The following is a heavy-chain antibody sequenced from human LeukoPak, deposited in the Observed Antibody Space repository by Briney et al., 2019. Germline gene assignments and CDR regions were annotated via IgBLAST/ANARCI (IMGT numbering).Heavy chain of an antibody. CDR1: VYTFTNFY. CDR2: MNPNSGDT. Sequence: ASVKVSCKASVYTFTNFYIHWVRQAPGQGLEWMGWMNPNSGDTSYARESQDRVTMTRDTSLTTAYMELSSLRSDDTAVYYCARRPINCIITNCYVDNWGQGTLVTVSS. J-gene: IGHJ4*02. CDR3: ARRPINCIITNCYVDN. V-gene: IGHV1-2*02. D-gene: IGHD2-2*01.